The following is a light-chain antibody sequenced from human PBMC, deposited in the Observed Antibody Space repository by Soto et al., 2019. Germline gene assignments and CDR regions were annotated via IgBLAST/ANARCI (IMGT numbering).Light chain of an antibody. CDR1: SSDIGAYNS. V-gene: IGLV2-14*01. CDR2: KVT. Sequence: QSALTQPASVSGSPGQSVTISCTGTSSDIGAYNSVTWYQQHPGKAPKLLIYKVTDRPSGISNRFSGSKSGNTASLTISVLQAEDEADYCCSSFTTRSTLEFGGGTQLTVL. CDR3: SSFTTRSTLE. J-gene: IGLJ2*01.